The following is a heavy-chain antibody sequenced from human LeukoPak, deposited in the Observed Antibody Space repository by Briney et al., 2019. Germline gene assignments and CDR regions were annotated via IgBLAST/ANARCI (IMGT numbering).Heavy chain of an antibody. J-gene: IGHJ6*03. V-gene: IGHV3-30*02. CDR3: AKRVQRPSYYYYMDV. CDR1: GFTFSSYG. CDR2: IRYDGSNK. Sequence: GGSLRLSCAASGFTFSSYGMHWVRQAPGKGLEWVAFIRYDGSNKYYADSVKGRFTISRDNSKNTLYLQMNSLRAEDTAVYYCAKRVQRPSYYYYMDVWGKGTTVTVSS. D-gene: IGHD3-10*01.